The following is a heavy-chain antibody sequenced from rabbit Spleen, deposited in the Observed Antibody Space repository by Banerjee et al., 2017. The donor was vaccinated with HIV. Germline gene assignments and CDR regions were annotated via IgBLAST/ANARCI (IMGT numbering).Heavy chain of an antibody. CDR1: GFSFSSNW. V-gene: IGHV1S45*01. CDR2: IDTNDGDT. Sequence: LEESGGGLVKPGGTLTLTCTVSGFSFSSNWICWVRQAPGKGLEWIACIDTNDGDTDYANWPKGRFTISKTSSTTVTLQMTSLTAADTATYFCARDESGWSLSNFDLWGPGTLVTVS. CDR3: ARDESGWSLSNFDL. J-gene: IGHJ4*01. D-gene: IGHD4-1*01.